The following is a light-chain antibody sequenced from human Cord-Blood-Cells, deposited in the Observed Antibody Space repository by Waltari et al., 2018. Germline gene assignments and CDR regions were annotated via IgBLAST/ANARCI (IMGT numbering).Light chain of an antibody. Sequence: QSVLTQPPSVSGAPAQRVTISCTGSSPNIGAGYDVHWYQQLPGKAPKLLIYGNSNRPSGVPDRFSGSKSGTAASLAITGLQAEDEADYYCQSYDSSLSGWVFGGGTKLTVL. V-gene: IGLV1-40*01. CDR2: GNS. CDR1: SPNIGAGYD. CDR3: QSYDSSLSGWV. J-gene: IGLJ3*02.